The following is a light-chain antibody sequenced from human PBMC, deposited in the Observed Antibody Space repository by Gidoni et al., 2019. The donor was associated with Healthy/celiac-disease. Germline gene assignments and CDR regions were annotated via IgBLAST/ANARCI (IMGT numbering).Light chain of an antibody. Sequence: IQLTQSTSFLSASVGDRVTITCRASQGISRYLAWYQQKPGKAPKLLSYAASTLQSGVPSRFSGSGSGTEFTLTISSLQPEDFATYYCQQLNSYPSIPFGQGTRLEIK. V-gene: IGKV1-9*01. CDR2: AAS. CDR3: QQLNSYPSIP. J-gene: IGKJ5*01. CDR1: QGISRY.